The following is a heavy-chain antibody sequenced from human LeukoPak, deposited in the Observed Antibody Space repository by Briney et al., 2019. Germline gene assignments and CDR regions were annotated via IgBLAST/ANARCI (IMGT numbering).Heavy chain of an antibody. D-gene: IGHD5-24*01. CDR3: VRDGDAYNFDF. V-gene: IGHV3-74*01. CDR1: GFTLSLAW. J-gene: IGHJ4*02. Sequence: GGSLRLSCATSGFTLSLAWMHWVRQAPGKGLEWVSRIKYDGSCTNYADSVKGRFTISRDNARNTLSLHMISLRAEDTAVYFCVRDGDAYNFDFWGQGVLVTVSP. CDR2: IKYDGSCT.